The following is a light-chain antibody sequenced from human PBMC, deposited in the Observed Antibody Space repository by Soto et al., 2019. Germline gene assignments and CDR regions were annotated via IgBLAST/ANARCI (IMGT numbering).Light chain of an antibody. CDR2: GAF. J-gene: IGKJ1*01. CDR1: QSVSSNS. V-gene: IGKV3-20*01. Sequence: EIVLTQSPATLSVSPGEKATLFCRASQSVSSNSLAWYQQKPGQAPRLVIHGAFRRATGIPDRFSGSGYGTDFNLTISSLETEDFAVYYCQQYGDSRWAFGQGTKVDIK. CDR3: QQYGDSRWA.